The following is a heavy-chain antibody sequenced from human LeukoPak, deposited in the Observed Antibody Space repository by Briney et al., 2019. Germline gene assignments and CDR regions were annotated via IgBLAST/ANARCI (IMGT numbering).Heavy chain of an antibody. J-gene: IGHJ4*02. D-gene: IGHD3-10*01. V-gene: IGHV3-23*01. CDR1: GFRFSDFT. CDR2: IGGRGGST. Sequence: GGSLRLSCEASGFRFSDFTMTWVRQAPGKGPEWVSAIGGRGGSTYYADSVGGRFTISRGNSKDIVYLQMNSLRAEDTAVYYCAKELGELSLSLTLDYWGQGTLVTVSS. CDR3: AKELGELSLSLTLDY.